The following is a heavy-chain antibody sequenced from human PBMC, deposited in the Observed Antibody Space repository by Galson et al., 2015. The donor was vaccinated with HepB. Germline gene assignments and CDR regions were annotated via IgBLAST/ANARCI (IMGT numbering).Heavy chain of an antibody. J-gene: IGHJ3*02. D-gene: IGHD4-17*01. V-gene: IGHV3-21*01. CDR3: ARDGDYGDYGRGQDAFDI. CDR2: ISSSSDYI. Sequence: SLRLSCAASGSIFSSYTMNWVRQGPGKGLEWVSSISSSSDYIDYADSVKGRFTISRDNAKNSLYLQMNSLRAEDTAMYYCARDGDYGDYGRGQDAFDIWGQGTMVTVSS. CDR1: GSIFSSYT.